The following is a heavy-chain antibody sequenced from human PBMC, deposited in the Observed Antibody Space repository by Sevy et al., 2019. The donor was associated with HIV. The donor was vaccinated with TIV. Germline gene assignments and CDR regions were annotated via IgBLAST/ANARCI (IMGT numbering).Heavy chain of an antibody. D-gene: IGHD3-22*01. V-gene: IGHV1-2*02. CDR1: GYTFTGYY. CDR2: INPNSGGT. J-gene: IGHJ4*02. Sequence: ASVKVSCKASGYTFTGYYMHWVRQAPGQGLEWMGWINPNSGGTNYAQKFQGRVTMTRDTSISTAYMELSRLRSDDTAVYYCARVRPQRDSSGYFDYWGQGTLVTVSS. CDR3: ARVRPQRDSSGYFDY.